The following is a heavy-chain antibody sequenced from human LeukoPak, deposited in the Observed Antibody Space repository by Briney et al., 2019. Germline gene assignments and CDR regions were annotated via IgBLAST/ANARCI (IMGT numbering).Heavy chain of an antibody. Sequence: SETLSLTCTVSGDSIRNYYWSWIRQPAGKGLEWIGRINTSGNSNYNPSLGSRVTMSVDTSKNQFSLNLSFVTAADTAVYYCAREGGGPRWLDPWGQGPLVTVSS. J-gene: IGHJ5*02. D-gene: IGHD6-25*01. CDR3: AREGGGPRWLDP. CDR2: INTSGNS. V-gene: IGHV4-4*07. CDR1: GDSIRNYY.